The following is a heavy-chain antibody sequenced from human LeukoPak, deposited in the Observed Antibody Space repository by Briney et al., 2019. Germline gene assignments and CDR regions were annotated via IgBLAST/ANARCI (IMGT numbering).Heavy chain of an antibody. CDR3: ARGSKAAVTIYYYYYMDD. CDR2: MNPNSGNT. CDR1: GYTFTSYD. V-gene: IGHV1-8*01. J-gene: IGHJ6*03. Sequence: ASVKVSCKASGYTFTSYDINWVRQATGQGLEWMGWMNPNSGNTGYAQKFQGRVTMTMNTSISTAYMELISLSSGDTAVYYCARGSKAAVTIYYYYYMDDWGKGTTVTVSS. D-gene: IGHD4-17*01.